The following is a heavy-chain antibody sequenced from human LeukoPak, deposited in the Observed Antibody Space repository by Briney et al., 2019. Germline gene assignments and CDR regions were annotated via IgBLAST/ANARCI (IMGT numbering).Heavy chain of an antibody. CDR3: TTDDPHGDPRTTSDAFDI. V-gene: IGHV3-15*01. CDR2: IKSKTDGGTT. J-gene: IGHJ3*02. Sequence: PGGSLRLSCAASGFTFSNAWMSWVRQAPGKGLEWVGRIKSKTDGGTTDYAAPVKGRFTVSRDDSKNTLYLQMNSLKTEDTAVYYCTTDDPHGDPRTTSDAFDIWGQGTMVTVSS. CDR1: GFTFSNAW. D-gene: IGHD4-17*01.